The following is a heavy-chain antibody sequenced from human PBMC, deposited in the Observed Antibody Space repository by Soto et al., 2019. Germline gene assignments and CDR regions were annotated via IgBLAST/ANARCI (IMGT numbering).Heavy chain of an antibody. CDR1: GGIFSSNT. CDR2: IIPLFGTA. J-gene: IGHJ4*02. V-gene: IGHV1-69*06. Sequence: QVYLVQSGAEVKKPGSSVKISCKASGGIFSSNTINWVRQAAGQGLEWMGGIIPLFGTANYAEKFQGRVTITPDTSTKTEYMELTSLRSEDTAVYYCASKAACGGDCYAFDSWGQGTLVTVSS. CDR3: ASKAACGGDCYAFDS. D-gene: IGHD2-21*02.